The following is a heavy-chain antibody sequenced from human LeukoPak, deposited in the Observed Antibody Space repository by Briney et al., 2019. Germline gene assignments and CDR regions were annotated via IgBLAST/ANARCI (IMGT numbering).Heavy chain of an antibody. CDR3: ARDPSNSGYEFPGFFDY. D-gene: IGHD5-12*01. V-gene: IGHV3-30-3*01. J-gene: IGHJ4*02. Sequence: GGSLRLSCAASGFNFSSYAMHWVRQAPGKAPVWVADISYDGSNKYYADSVKGRFTISRDNSKNTLYLQMNSLRAEDTAVYYCARDPSNSGYEFPGFFDYWGQGTLVTVSS. CDR2: ISYDGSNK. CDR1: GFNFSSYA.